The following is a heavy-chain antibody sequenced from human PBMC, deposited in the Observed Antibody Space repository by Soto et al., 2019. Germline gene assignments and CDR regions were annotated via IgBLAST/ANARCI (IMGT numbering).Heavy chain of an antibody. CDR2: ISYDGSNK. D-gene: IGHD6-13*01. V-gene: IGHV3-30-3*01. CDR3: AREEYSSSWNNFLAVFDN. J-gene: IGHJ4*02. CDR1: GFTFSSYT. Sequence: QVQVVESGGGVVQPGRSLRLSCAASGFTFSSYTMHWVRQAPGKGLEWVAVISYDGSNKYYADSVKGRFTISRDNSKNTVYLQMNSLRDEDTAVYYCAREEYSSSWNNFLAVFDNWGQGTLVTVSS.